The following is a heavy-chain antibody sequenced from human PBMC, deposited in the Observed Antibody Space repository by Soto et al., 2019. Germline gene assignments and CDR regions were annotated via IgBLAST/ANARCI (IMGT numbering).Heavy chain of an antibody. Sequence: EVQLLESGGGLVQPGGSLRLSCAASGFTFRNYAMGWVRQAPGKGLEWVGAISGSGDATYYAGPGKGRFTISSDNFKDTLYLQMNRLRAEDTAVYHCGKAPASSMFRGATGDYWGQGTLVTVSS. CDR2: ISGSGDAT. CDR1: GFTFRNYA. J-gene: IGHJ4*02. V-gene: IGHV3-23*01. D-gene: IGHD3-10*01. CDR3: GKAPASSMFRGATGDY.